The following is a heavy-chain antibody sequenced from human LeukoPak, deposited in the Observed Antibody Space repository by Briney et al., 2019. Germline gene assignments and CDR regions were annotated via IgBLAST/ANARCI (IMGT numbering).Heavy chain of an antibody. Sequence: GGSLRLSCAASSLSFSAYAMNWVRQAPGEGLEWVSSISGSGDYTYFAESVKGRFTISRDNSKNTLFLQMDGLRAEDTALYYCAKAPQFYNYYNMDVWGQGTTVTVSS. J-gene: IGHJ6*02. CDR2: ISGSGDYT. V-gene: IGHV3-23*01. D-gene: IGHD5-24*01. CDR3: AKAPQFYNYYNMDV. CDR1: SLSFSAYA.